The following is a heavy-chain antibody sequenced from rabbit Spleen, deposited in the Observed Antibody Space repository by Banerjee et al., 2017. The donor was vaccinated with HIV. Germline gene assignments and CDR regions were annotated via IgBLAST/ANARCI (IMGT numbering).Heavy chain of an antibody. Sequence: QLKETGGGLVQPGESLTLSCKASGFDFSGDYISWVRQAPGKGLEWIGIIYAAKGSTDYASWVNGRFTISSDNAQSTVDLKMTSLTAADTATYFCARDLDDVIGWNFGWWGPGTLVTVS. CDR1: GFDFSGDY. J-gene: IGHJ6*01. V-gene: IGHV1S7*01. CDR3: ARDLDDVIGWNFGW. D-gene: IGHD4-1*01. CDR2: IYAAKGST.